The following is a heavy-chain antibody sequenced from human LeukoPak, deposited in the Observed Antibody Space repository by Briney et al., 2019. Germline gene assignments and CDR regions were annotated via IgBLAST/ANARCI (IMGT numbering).Heavy chain of an antibody. D-gene: IGHD6-6*01. J-gene: IGHJ4*02. V-gene: IGHV3-74*01. CDR3: ARGPNSNWSGLDF. CDR1: GFSFSGHW. Sequence: GGSLRLSCTASGFSFSGHWMHWARQLPGKGLVWVSPISPTGSTTSYADSVKGRFTVSRDNAKNTLYLQVNNLRAEYTAVYYCARGPNSNWSGLDFWGQGTLLTVSS. CDR2: ISPTGSTT.